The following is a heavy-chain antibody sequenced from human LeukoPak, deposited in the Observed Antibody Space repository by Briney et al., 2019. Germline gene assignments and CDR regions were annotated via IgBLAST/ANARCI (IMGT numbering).Heavy chain of an antibody. V-gene: IGHV3-48*02. CDR2: ISSSSSTI. Sequence: PGGSLRLSCAASGFTFSSYAMSWVRQAPGKGLEWVSYISSSSSTIYYADSVKGRFTISRDNAKNSLYLQMNSLRDEDTAVYYCARDGYGDVPGAFDIWGQGTMVTVSS. CDR1: GFTFSSYA. CDR3: ARDGYGDVPGAFDI. J-gene: IGHJ3*02. D-gene: IGHD4-17*01.